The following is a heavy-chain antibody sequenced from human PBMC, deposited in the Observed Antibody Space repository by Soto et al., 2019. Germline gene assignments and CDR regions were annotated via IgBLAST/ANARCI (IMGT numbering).Heavy chain of an antibody. CDR2: ISGSGGST. CDR1: GFTFSSYA. Sequence: EVQRLESGGGLVQPGGSRRLSCAASGFTFSSYAMSWVRQAPGKGLEWVSAISGSGGSTYYADSVKGRFTISRDNSKNTLYLQMNSLRAEDTAVYYCAKESSGYSSGWYCDDWGQGTLVTVSS. D-gene: IGHD6-19*01. CDR3: AKESSGYSSGWYCDD. J-gene: IGHJ4*02. V-gene: IGHV3-23*01.